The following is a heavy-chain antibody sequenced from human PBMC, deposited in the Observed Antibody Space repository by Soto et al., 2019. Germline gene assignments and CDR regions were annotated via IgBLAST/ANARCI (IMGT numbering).Heavy chain of an antibody. J-gene: IGHJ4*02. CDR2: ISSGSKTI. Sequence: GGSLRLSCAASGFTFSGYSVNWVRQAPGKGLEWVSYISSGSKTIYYADSVKGRFTVSRDNAKNSQYLQMNSLRDEDTAVYYRAREDILGVRSFDYWGQGTVVTVSS. V-gene: IGHV3-48*02. CDR1: GFTFSGYS. CDR3: AREDILGVRSFDY. D-gene: IGHD3-9*01.